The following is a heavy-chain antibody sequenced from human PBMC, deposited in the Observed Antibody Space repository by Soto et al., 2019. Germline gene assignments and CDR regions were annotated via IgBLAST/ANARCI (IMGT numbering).Heavy chain of an antibody. J-gene: IGHJ4*02. CDR3: ARDGVNRELDY. V-gene: IGHV3-7*01. CDR2: IRQDGSEK. CDR1: GFTFSSYW. D-gene: IGHD3-3*01. Sequence: GGSLRLSCAASGFTFSSYWMSWVRQAPGKGLEWVANIRQDGSEKYYVDSVKGRFTISRDNAKNSLYLQMNSLRAEDTAVYYCARDGVNRELDYWGQGTLVTVSS.